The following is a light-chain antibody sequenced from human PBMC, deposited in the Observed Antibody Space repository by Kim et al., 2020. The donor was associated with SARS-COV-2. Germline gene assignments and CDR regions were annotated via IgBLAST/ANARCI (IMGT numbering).Light chain of an antibody. V-gene: IGKV3-15*01. CDR2: GAS. J-gene: IGKJ2*01. Sequence: DIVMTQSPATLSLSPGERATLSCRASQRISNNLAWYQQKPGQAPSLLMSGASTRATGIPARFGGTGSGTDFALTISGLQSEDFAVYFCQQYNSWPYTFGQGTKLEI. CDR3: QQYNSWPYT. CDR1: QRISNN.